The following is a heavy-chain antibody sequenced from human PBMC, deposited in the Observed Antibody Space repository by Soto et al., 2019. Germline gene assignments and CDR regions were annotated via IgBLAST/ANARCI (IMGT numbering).Heavy chain of an antibody. D-gene: IGHD3-10*01. V-gene: IGHV3-49*03. J-gene: IGHJ4*02. CDR1: GFSFGDYA. CDR2: IRSKAYGGTT. Sequence: GGSLRLSCTASGFSFGDYAMSWFRQAPGKGLEWVGFIRSKAYGGTTEYAASVKGRCTISRDDSKSIAYLQMNSLKTEDTAVYYCTRATFSPPYYYDSGSFGTNFDYWGQGTLVTVSS. CDR3: TRATFSPPYYYDSGSFGTNFDY.